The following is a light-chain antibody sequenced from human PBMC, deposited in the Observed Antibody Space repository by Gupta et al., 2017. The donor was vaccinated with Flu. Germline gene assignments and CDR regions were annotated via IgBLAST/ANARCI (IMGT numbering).Light chain of an antibody. Sequence: QSALTHPPSASGSPGQSVTISCTGTSSDVGNYKYVSWYQQHPGKAPKLIIYEVGKRPSGGTARFSGSKSDNTASLTVSGLQAADEDDYYCSSYAGRNNVLFGGGTKLTVL. CDR3: SSYAGRNNVL. V-gene: IGLV2-8*01. CDR1: SSDVGNYKY. J-gene: IGLJ2*01. CDR2: EVG.